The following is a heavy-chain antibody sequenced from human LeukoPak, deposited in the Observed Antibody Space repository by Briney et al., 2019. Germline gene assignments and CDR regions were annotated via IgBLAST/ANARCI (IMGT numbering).Heavy chain of an antibody. CDR1: GGSVSSGSYY. D-gene: IGHD3-16*01. CDR2: IYYSGNT. J-gene: IGHJ6*02. Sequence: SETLPLTCTVSGGSVSSGSYYWSWIRQPPGKGLEWIVYIYYSGNTNCNPSLKSRVTISVDTSKDQFSLRLSSVTTADTAVYYCARDYTVSRYYYFYGMDVWGQGTTVTVSS. CDR3: ARDYTVSRYYYFYGMDV. V-gene: IGHV4-61*01.